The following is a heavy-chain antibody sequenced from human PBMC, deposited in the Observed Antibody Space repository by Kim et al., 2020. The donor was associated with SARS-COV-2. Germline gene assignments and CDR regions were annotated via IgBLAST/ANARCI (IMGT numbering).Heavy chain of an antibody. V-gene: IGHV3-64D*06. Sequence: GGSLRLSCSASGFTFSSYAMHWVRQAPGKGLEYVSAINTNGGSTYYADSVKGRFTISRDNSKNTLYLQMSSLRAEDTAFYYCVKDDPTDLDYWGQGTLVT. CDR3: VKDDPTDLDY. J-gene: IGHJ4*02. CDR2: INTNGGST. CDR1: GFTFSSYA.